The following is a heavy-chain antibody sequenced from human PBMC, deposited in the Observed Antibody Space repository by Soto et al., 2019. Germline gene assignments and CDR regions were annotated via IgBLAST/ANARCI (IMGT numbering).Heavy chain of an antibody. CDR1: GFTFSSYW. CDR3: ARDLNGYCISTSCYDDYYYGMDV. J-gene: IGHJ6*02. D-gene: IGHD2-2*01. Sequence: GGSLRLSCAASGFTFSSYWMSWVRQAPGKGLEWVANIKQDGSEKYYVDSVKGRFTISRDNAKNSLYLQMNSLRAEDTAVYYCARDLNGYCISTSCYDDYYYGMDVWGQGTTVTVSS. CDR2: IKQDGSEK. V-gene: IGHV3-7*01.